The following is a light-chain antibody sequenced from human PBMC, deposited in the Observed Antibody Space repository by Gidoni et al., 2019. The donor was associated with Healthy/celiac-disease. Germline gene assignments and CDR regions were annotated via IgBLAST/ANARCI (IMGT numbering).Light chain of an antibody. V-gene: IGKV1-12*01. Sequence: DIQMTQSPASVSASVGGRVTITCRASQGISSWLAWYQQKPGKAPKLLIYGASSLQSGVPSWFSSSGSGAYFTLTISVLQPEDFATYYCQQANSFPFTFGPGTKVDIK. J-gene: IGKJ3*01. CDR2: GAS. CDR1: QGISSW. CDR3: QQANSFPFT.